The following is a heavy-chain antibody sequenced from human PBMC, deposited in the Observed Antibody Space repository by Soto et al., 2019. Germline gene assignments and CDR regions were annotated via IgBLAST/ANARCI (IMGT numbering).Heavy chain of an antibody. J-gene: IGHJ4*02. CDR1: GFTFSSYI. Sequence: EVQLLESGGGLVQPGGSLRLSCAASGFTFSSYIMNWVRQAPGKGLEWVSGISGSGGSTYYADPVKGRFTISRDNSKNTRYLQMNSLRAEDTAVYYCAKTEDCSGGTCYPDYWGQGTLVTVSS. D-gene: IGHD2-15*01. CDR2: ISGSGGST. V-gene: IGHV3-23*01. CDR3: AKTEDCSGGTCYPDY.